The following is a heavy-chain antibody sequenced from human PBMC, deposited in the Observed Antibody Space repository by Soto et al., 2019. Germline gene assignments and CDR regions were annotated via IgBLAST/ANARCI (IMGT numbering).Heavy chain of an antibody. Sequence: GGSLRLSCAASGFTFSSYGMHWVHQAPGKGLEWVAVISYDGSNKYYADSVKGRFTISRDNSKNTLYLQMNSLRAEDTAVYYCAKDLEYSSSSRNVAFDYWGQGTLVTVSS. J-gene: IGHJ4*02. CDR2: ISYDGSNK. CDR1: GFTFSSYG. D-gene: IGHD6-6*01. V-gene: IGHV3-30*18. CDR3: AKDLEYSSSSRNVAFDY.